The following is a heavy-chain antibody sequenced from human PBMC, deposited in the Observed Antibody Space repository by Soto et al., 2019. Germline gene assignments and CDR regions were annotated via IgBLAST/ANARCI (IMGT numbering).Heavy chain of an antibody. V-gene: IGHV3-11*06. CDR1: GFTFRDYY. CDR2: ISSSSSYT. Sequence: PGGSLRLSCAASGFTFRDYYMSWIRQAPGKGLEWVSYISSSSSYTNYADSVKGRFTISRDNAKNSLYLQMNSLRAEDTAVYYCARDLPTLNYYYYGMDVWGQGTTVTVSS. J-gene: IGHJ6*02. CDR3: ARDLPTLNYYYYGMDV.